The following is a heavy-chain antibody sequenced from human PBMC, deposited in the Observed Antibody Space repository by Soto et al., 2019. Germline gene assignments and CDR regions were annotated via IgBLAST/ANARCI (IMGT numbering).Heavy chain of an antibody. V-gene: IGHV3-21*01. CDR2: ISSSSSYI. CDR3: ARDWFSSSSYYYYGMDV. Sequence: GGSLRLSCAASGFTFSSYSMNWVRQAPGKGLEWVSSISSSSSYIYYADSVKGRFTISRDNAKNSLYLQMNSLRAEDTAVYYCARDWFSSSSYYYYGMDVWGQGTTVTVSS. D-gene: IGHD6-13*01. J-gene: IGHJ6*02. CDR1: GFTFSSYS.